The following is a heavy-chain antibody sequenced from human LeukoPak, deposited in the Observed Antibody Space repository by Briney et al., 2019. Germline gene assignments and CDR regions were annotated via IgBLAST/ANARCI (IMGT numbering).Heavy chain of an antibody. Sequence: PGGSLRLSCAASGFTFSDYWMTWVRQAPGKGLEWVANIKPDGSGKYYVDSVRGRFTISRGNAKNSLYLQMNSLRAEDTAVYYCAKESTHYGGGYFDYWGQGTLVTVSS. CDR2: IKPDGSGK. V-gene: IGHV3-7*01. J-gene: IGHJ4*02. CDR3: AKESTHYGGGYFDY. D-gene: IGHD4-17*01. CDR1: GFTFSDYW.